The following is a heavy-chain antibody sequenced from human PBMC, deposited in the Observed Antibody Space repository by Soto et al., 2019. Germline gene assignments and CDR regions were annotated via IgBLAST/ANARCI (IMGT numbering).Heavy chain of an antibody. CDR2: IYYSGST. D-gene: IGHD3-10*01. CDR1: GGSISSSSYY. CDR3: ASPRHEDRGVIDY. V-gene: IGHV4-39*01. Sequence: QLQLQESGPGLVKPSETLSLTCTVSGGSISSSSYYWGWIRQPPGKGLEWIGSIYYSGSTYYNPSLKSRVTRSVDTSKNQFSLKLSSVTAADTAVYYCASPRHEDRGVIDYWGLGTLVTVSS. J-gene: IGHJ4*02.